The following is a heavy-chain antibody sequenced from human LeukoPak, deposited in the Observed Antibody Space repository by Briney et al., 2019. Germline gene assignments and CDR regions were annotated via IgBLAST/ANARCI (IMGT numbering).Heavy chain of an antibody. D-gene: IGHD4-17*01. CDR3: AKGGATVIDY. V-gene: IGHV3-74*01. Sequence: GGSLRLSCAASGFTFSTYWMDWVRQAPGKGLVWVSRINSDGISTSYADSVKGRFTISRDNAKNTLYLQMNSLRAEDTAVYYCAKGGATVIDYWGQGTLVTVSS. J-gene: IGHJ4*02. CDR1: GFTFSTYW. CDR2: INSDGIST.